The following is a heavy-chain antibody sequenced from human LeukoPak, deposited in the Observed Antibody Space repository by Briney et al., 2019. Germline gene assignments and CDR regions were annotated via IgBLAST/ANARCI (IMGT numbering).Heavy chain of an antibody. V-gene: IGHV4-39*07. Sequence: SETLSLTCTVSGDSISSSNYYWGWIRQPPGKGLEWIGSMYYSGSTYYNPSLKSRVTISIDTSKNQFSLKLSYVTAADTAVYYCARSPPGDRGTATIHAFDIWGQGTMVTVSS. CDR3: ARSPPGDRGTATIHAFDI. D-gene: IGHD5-12*01. J-gene: IGHJ3*02. CDR1: GDSISSSNYY. CDR2: MYYSGST.